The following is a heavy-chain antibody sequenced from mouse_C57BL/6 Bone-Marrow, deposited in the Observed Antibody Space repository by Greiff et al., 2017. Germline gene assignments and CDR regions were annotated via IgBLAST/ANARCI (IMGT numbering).Heavy chain of an antibody. Sequence: QVQLKESGPGLVAPSQSLSITCTVSGFSLTSYAISWVRQPPGKGLEWLGVIWTGGGTNYNSALKSRLSISKDNSKSQVFLKMNSLQPDDTARYYCARGLYGSSIHWYFDVWGTGTTVTVSS. J-gene: IGHJ1*03. D-gene: IGHD1-1*01. CDR1: GFSLTSYA. CDR3: ARGLYGSSIHWYFDV. CDR2: IWTGGGT. V-gene: IGHV2-9-1*01.